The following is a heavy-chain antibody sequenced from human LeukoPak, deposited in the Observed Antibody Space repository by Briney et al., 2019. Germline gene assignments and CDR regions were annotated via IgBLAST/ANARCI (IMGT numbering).Heavy chain of an antibody. Sequence: ASVKVSCKVSGYTLTELSMHWVRQAPGKGLEWMGGFDPEDGEIVYAQKFQGRVTMTEDTSTDTAYMDLSSLRSEDTAVYYCSTGDNGGNSGGDTWGQGTLVTVSS. CDR1: GYTLTELS. J-gene: IGHJ5*02. D-gene: IGHD4-23*01. CDR2: FDPEDGEI. CDR3: STGDNGGNSGGDT. V-gene: IGHV1-24*01.